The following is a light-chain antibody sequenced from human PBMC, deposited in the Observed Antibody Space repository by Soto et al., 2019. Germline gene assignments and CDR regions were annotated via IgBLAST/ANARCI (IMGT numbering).Light chain of an antibody. CDR1: QSVSRNY. Sequence: EIVLTQSPVTLSLSPWGGATLSCRASQSVSRNYLAWYQQKPGQAPRLLIYTASRRATGIPDRFSGSGSGTDFTLTISRLEPEDSAVYYCQQYSRAPITFGQGTRLEIK. CDR2: TAS. J-gene: IGKJ5*01. CDR3: QQYSRAPIT. V-gene: IGKV3-20*01.